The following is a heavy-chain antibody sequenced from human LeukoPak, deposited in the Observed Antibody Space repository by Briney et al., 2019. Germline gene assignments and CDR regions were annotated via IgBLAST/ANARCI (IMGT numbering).Heavy chain of an antibody. D-gene: IGHD3-10*01. Sequence: GGSLRLSCAASGFTYSSYAMSWVRQAPGKGLEWVSGISGSGGSTHYADSVKGRFTISRDNAKNTLYLQMNSLRVEDTAVYYCARDFYGSGALFRPWGQGTLVTVSS. V-gene: IGHV3-23*01. CDR1: GFTYSSYA. CDR3: ARDFYGSGALFRP. J-gene: IGHJ5*02. CDR2: ISGSGGST.